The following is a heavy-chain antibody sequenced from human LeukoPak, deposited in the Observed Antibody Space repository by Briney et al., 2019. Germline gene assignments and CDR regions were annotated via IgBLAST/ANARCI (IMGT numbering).Heavy chain of an antibody. J-gene: IGHJ3*02. Sequence: GGSLRLSCAASGFTFSSYSMSWARQAPGKGLEWVSVISSSGGATYYADSVKGRFTISRDNAKNMLYLQMNSLRAEDTAVYYCARIDWAKTAIWGQGTMVTVSS. CDR1: GFTFSSYS. CDR2: ISSSGGAT. V-gene: IGHV3-23*01. D-gene: IGHD3-9*01. CDR3: ARIDWAKTAI.